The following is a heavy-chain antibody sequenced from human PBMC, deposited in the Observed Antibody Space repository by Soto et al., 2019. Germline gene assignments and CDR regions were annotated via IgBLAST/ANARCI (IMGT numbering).Heavy chain of an antibody. CDR3: ARYPCVLGTIDGCMAAPEGVSYYYGMDV. D-gene: IGHD6-13*01. V-gene: IGHV1-18*01. Sequence: QVQLVQSGAEVKKPGASVKVPCKASGYTFTRYGVSWVRQAPGQGLEWMGWISAYNGYTNYAQKLQGRVTMTTDTSKSTDYMELRSLRSDDTAVYYCARYPCVLGTIDGCMAAPEGVSYYYGMDVWGQGTTVTVSS. CDR1: GYTFTRYG. CDR2: ISAYNGYT. J-gene: IGHJ6*02.